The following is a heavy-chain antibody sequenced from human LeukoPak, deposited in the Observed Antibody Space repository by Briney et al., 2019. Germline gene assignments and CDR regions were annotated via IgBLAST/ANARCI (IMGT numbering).Heavy chain of an antibody. D-gene: IGHD6-19*01. CDR2: ISYDGSNK. CDR1: GFTFSSYG. J-gene: IGHJ4*02. V-gene: IGHV3-30*03. Sequence: GRSLRLSCAASGFTFSSYGMHWVRQAPGKGLEWVAVISYDGSNKYYADSVKGRFTISRDNSKNTLFLQMDSLKIEDTAVYFCTMGTGYTSGWYLGYFDYWGQGTLVTVSS. CDR3: TMGTGYTSGWYLGYFDY.